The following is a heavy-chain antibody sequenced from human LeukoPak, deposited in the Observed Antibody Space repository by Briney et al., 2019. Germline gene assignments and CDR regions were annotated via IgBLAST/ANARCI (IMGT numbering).Heavy chain of an antibody. CDR3: ARAVLSYCRGGSCPYFDY. CDR2: IYASGGT. CDR1: GGSINSGSYY. V-gene: IGHV4-61*10. Sequence: SETLSLTCTVSGGSINSGSYYWSWIRQPAGKGLEWIGHIYASGGTKYNPSLESRVTISVDTSKNQFSLKLSSLTAADTAVYYCARAVLSYCRGGSCPYFDYWGQGTLVTVSS. J-gene: IGHJ4*01. D-gene: IGHD2-15*01.